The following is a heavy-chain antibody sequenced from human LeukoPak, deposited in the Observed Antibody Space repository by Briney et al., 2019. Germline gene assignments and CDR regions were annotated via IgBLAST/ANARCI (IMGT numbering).Heavy chain of an antibody. CDR3: AKEGSGWYYLDY. V-gene: IGHV3-30*02. CDR2: IESDGTKG. D-gene: IGHD6-19*01. Sequence: GGSLRLFCAASGFRFSSCDIHWVRQAPGKGLEWVTFIESDGTKGYYADSVKGRFTISRDNSKNTVYVQMNTLRAEDTAVYYCAKEGSGWYYLDYWGQGTVVTVSS. J-gene: IGHJ4*02. CDR1: GFRFSSCD.